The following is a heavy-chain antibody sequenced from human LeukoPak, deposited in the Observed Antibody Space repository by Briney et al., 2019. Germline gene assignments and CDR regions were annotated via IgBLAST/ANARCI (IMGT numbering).Heavy chain of an antibody. CDR2: IYYSGST. V-gene: IGHV4-59*12. D-gene: IGHD2-21*02. Sequence: PSETLSLTCTVSGGSISSYYWSWIRQPPGKGLEWIGYIYYSGSTNYNPSLKSRVTISVDTSKNQFSLSLNSVTAADTAIFYCARPMVTTDRNFDHWGQGTLVTVSS. J-gene: IGHJ4*01. CDR3: ARPMVTTDRNFDH. CDR1: GGSISSYY.